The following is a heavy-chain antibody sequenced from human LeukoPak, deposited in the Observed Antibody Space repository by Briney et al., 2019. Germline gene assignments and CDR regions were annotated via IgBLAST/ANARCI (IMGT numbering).Heavy chain of an antibody. Sequence: PGGSLRLSCVASGFTFSSYWMNWVRQAPGKGLEWVSSISSSSSYIYYADSVKGRFTISRDNAKNSLYLQMNSLRAEDTAVYYCARDYSSSWYRGLNYFDYWGQGTLVTVSS. D-gene: IGHD6-13*01. J-gene: IGHJ4*02. V-gene: IGHV3-21*01. CDR3: ARDYSSSWYRGLNYFDY. CDR1: GFTFSSYW. CDR2: ISSSSSYI.